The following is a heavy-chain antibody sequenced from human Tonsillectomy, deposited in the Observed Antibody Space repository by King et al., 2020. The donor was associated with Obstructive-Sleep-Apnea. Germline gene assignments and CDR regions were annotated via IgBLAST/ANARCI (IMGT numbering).Heavy chain of an antibody. CDR2: ISSSGSII. CDR3: ARDRDIVVIPSATYYYGMDV. D-gene: IGHD2-2*01. Sequence: VQLVESGGGLVKPGGSLRLSCAASGFTFSDYYMTWIRQAPGKGLEWVSYISSSGSIIYYADSVKGRLTISRDNAKNSRYLHMNSLRAEETAVYYCARDRDIVVIPSATYYYGMDVWGQGTTVTVSS. CDR1: GFTFSDYY. V-gene: IGHV3-11*01. J-gene: IGHJ6*02.